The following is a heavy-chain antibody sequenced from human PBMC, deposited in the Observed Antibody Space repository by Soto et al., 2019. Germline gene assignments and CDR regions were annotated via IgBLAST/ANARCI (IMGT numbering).Heavy chain of an antibody. Sequence: QRRTSTLSGGYQSSYRHFWSSSRQHPGKGLEWIGHIYDSVNTYYSPSLRSRVTISADMAKNQFSLNLRSVTAADTAVYYCARVAHRGYFAILTDYWGQGTLVTVFS. J-gene: IGHJ4*02. V-gene: IGHV4-31*03. CDR3: ARVAHRGYFAILTDY. CDR2: IYDSVNT. D-gene: IGHD3-9*01. CDR1: GGYQSSYRHF.